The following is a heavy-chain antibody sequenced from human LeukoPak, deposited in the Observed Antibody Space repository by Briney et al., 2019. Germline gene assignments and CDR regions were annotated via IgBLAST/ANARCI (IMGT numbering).Heavy chain of an antibody. V-gene: IGHV4-39*01. CDR2: IYYSGRT. J-gene: IGHJ1*01. CDR3: ARRRYYDGSGYLE. CDR1: GDSVSRSDSY. Sequence: SETLSLTCSVSGDSVSRSDSYWDWIPQPPGKGLEWIGTIYYSGRTYYSPSLKSRVTMSVDPSNNQFSLNLRSVTAADTAVYYCARRRYYDGSGYLEWGQGTLLSVSS. D-gene: IGHD3-22*01.